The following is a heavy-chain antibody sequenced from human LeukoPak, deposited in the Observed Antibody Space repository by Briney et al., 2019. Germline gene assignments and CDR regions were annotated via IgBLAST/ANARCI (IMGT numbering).Heavy chain of an antibody. Sequence: SETLSLTCAVSGGSISSGNWWSWVRQPPGKGLEWIGEIYHSGSTNYNPSLKSRVTISVDTSKNQFSLKLSSVTAADTAVYYCARVLGYGSGSHNTYYYYYGMDVWGQGTSVTVSS. V-gene: IGHV4-4*02. J-gene: IGHJ6*02. CDR1: GGSISSGNW. CDR3: ARVLGYGSGSHNTYYYYYGMDV. D-gene: IGHD3-10*01. CDR2: IYHSGST.